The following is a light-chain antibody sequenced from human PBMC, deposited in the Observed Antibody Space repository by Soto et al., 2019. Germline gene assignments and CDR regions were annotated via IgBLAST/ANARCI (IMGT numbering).Light chain of an antibody. J-gene: IGKJ3*01. CDR2: GAS. V-gene: IGKV3-20*01. CDR1: QSISSSY. Sequence: EIVLTQSPGTLSLSPGERATLSCRASQSISSSYLAWYQQRPGQAPRLLIFGASYRATGIPDRFSGRGSGPDFTFTISRLESEDFAVYYCQQYSSSPPEFTFGPGTIVDSK. CDR3: QQYSSSPPEFT.